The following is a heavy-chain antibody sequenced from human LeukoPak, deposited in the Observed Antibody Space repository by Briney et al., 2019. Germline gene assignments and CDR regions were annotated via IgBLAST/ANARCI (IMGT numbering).Heavy chain of an antibody. D-gene: IGHD2-8*02. CDR1: GFTFSDHY. J-gene: IGHJ3*01. V-gene: IGHV3-69-1*01. CDR2: ITSTTSQM. CDR3: ARETSGRKDNDALDL. Sequence: PGGSLRLSCAASGFTFSDHYMHWVRQAPGKGLEWVSYITSTTSQMYYTDSVKGRFTISRDNSKNSVYLQMISLRAEDTAVYYCARETSGRKDNDALDLWGQGTMVTVSA.